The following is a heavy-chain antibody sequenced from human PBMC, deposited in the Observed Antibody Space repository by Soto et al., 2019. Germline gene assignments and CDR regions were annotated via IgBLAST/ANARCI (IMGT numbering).Heavy chain of an antibody. V-gene: IGHV4-59*01. CDR1: GGSISRYY. CDR2: LYNTGST. J-gene: IGHJ5*02. D-gene: IGHD6-25*01. CDR3: ARDQLSSGLYVWFDP. Sequence: PSETLSLTCTVSGGSISRYYWSWIRQPPGKGLEWIGYLYNTGSTIYNPSLKSRVTISVDTSKNQFSLKLNSVTAADTAVYYCARDQLSSGLYVWFDPWGQGTLVTVSS.